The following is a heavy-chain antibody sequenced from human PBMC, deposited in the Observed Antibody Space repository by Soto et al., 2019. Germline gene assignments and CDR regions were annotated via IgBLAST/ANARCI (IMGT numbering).Heavy chain of an antibody. V-gene: IGHV4-38-2*01. CDR3: AIGNPDWFDP. CDR2: IYRGGIT. Sequence: SETLSLTCAVSGYSISSGLYWGWIRQPPGKGLEWIGTIYRGGITYYNPSLKSRVTISIDTSKNHFSLRLSSVTATDTAVYFCAIGNPDWFDPWGQGTLVTVSS. J-gene: IGHJ5*02. D-gene: IGHD1-1*01. CDR1: GYSISSGLY.